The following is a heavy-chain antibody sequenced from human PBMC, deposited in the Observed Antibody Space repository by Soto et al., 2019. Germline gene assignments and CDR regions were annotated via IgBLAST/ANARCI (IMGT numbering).Heavy chain of an antibody. CDR1: GFTFSDYY. V-gene: IGHV3-11*06. J-gene: IGHJ4*02. CDR2: SSNSGTFS. Sequence: LRLSCEGSGFTFSDYYISWIRQAPGKGLEWISYSSNSGTFSRYADSVKGRFSISRDNTKNLLYLQMNSLRAEDTAVYYCARSGDNYNRLDYWGQGTPVTV. CDR3: ARSGDNYNRLDY. D-gene: IGHD1-1*01.